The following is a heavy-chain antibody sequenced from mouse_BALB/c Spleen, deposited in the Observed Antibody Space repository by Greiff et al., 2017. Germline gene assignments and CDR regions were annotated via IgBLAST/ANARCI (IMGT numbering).Heavy chain of an antibody. CDR3: ARSGGGYYSFDY. D-gene: IGHD2-3*01. CDR2: IYPGDGDT. CDR1: GYAFSSSW. Sequence: QVQLQQSGPELVKPGASVKISCKASGYAFSSSWMNWVKQRPGQGLEWIGRIYPGDGDTNYNGKFKGKATLTADKSSSTAYMQLSSLTSVDSAVYFCARSGGGYYSFDYWGQGTTLTVSS. J-gene: IGHJ2*01. V-gene: IGHV1-82*01.